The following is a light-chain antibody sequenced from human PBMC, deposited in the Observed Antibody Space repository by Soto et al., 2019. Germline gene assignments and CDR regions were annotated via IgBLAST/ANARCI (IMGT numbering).Light chain of an antibody. CDR2: KAS. V-gene: IGKV4-1*01. Sequence: DLVMTQSPDSLAVSLGERATINCMSSQSVLYSSNNKNYLAWYQQKPGKAPKLLIYKASTLKSGVPSRFSGSGSGTEFTLTISSLQPDDFATYYCQHYNSYSEAFGQGTKVDIK. CDR1: QSVLYSSNNKNY. J-gene: IGKJ1*01. CDR3: QHYNSYSEA.